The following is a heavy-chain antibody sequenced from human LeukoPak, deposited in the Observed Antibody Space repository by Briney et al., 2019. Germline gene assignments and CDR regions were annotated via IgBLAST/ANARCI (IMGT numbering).Heavy chain of an antibody. D-gene: IGHD2-15*01. CDR1: GYTFTSYG. CDR3: ARDLGGVYYYGMDV. J-gene: IGHJ6*02. Sequence: GASVKVSCKASGYTFTSYGISWVRQAPGQGLEWMGWISAYNGNTNYAQKLQGRVTMTTDKSTSTAYMELRSLRSDDTAVYYCARDLGGVYYYGMDVWGQGTTVTVSS. V-gene: IGHV1-18*01. CDR2: ISAYNGNT.